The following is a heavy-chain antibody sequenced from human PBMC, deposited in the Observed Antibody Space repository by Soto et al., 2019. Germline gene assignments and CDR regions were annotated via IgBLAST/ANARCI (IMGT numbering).Heavy chain of an antibody. CDR1: GFTFSNYA. CDR3: AKGLNSGRDAFDI. Sequence: TGGSLRLSCAASGFTFSNYAMNWVRQAPGKGLEWVSGLSDSGGSTYHADSVKGRFTVSRDNSKNTVYLKMNSLRAEDTAVYYCAKGLNSGRDAFDIWGQGTMVTVSS. CDR2: LSDSGGST. V-gene: IGHV3-23*01. D-gene: IGHD2-15*01. J-gene: IGHJ3*02.